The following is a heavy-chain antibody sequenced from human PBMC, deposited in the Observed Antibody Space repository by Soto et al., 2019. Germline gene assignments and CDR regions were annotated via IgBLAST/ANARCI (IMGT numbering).Heavy chain of an antibody. CDR2: IYYSGST. Sequence: TSETLSLTCTVSGGSISSSSYYWGWIRQPPGKGLEWIGSIYYSGSTYYNPSLKSRVTISVDTSKNQFSLKLSSVTAADTAVYYCARQGVSVLVPAAIDYWSQGTLGT. CDR3: ARQGVSVLVPAAIDY. D-gene: IGHD2-2*01. CDR1: GGSISSSSYY. J-gene: IGHJ4*02. V-gene: IGHV4-39*01.